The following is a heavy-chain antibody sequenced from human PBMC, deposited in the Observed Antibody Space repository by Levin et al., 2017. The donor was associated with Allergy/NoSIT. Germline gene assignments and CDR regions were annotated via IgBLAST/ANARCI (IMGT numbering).Heavy chain of an antibody. V-gene: IGHV1-2*02. CDR1: GYTFTDYS. CDR3: ARSPHWLLRNWFDP. Sequence: ASVKVSCKTSGYTFTDYSMHWVRQAPVQGLEWMGWINPNTGGTNYAQNFQGRVIMTRDTSISTAYMELSRLTSDDTAVYYCARSPHWLLRNWFDPWGQGTLVTVSS. D-gene: IGHD6-19*01. CDR2: INPNTGGT. J-gene: IGHJ5*02.